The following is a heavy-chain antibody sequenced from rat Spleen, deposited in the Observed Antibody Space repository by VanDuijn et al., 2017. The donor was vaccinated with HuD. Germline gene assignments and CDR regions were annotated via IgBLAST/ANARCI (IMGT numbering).Heavy chain of an antibody. Sequence: EVQLVESGGGLVQPGRSLKLSCAASGFTFSDYGMAWVRQAPTKGLEWVATISPSGRNTYYRDSVKGRFTVSRDNAKSTLYLQMDSLGSEDTATYYCVREAFGVDYWGQGVMVTVSS. J-gene: IGHJ2*01. V-gene: IGHV5-29*01. CDR2: ISPSGRNT. D-gene: IGHD4-3*01. CDR3: VREAFGVDY. CDR1: GFTFSDYG.